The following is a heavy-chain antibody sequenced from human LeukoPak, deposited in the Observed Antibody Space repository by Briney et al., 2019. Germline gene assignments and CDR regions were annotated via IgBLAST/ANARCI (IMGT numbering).Heavy chain of an antibody. CDR3: ARTNGVPYYYYMDV. Sequence: SGGSLRLSCAASGFTFSDYYMSWIRQAPGKGLEWVSYISSSGSTIYYADSVKGRFTISRDNAKNSLYLQMNSLRAKDTAVYYCARTNGVPYYYYMDVWGKGTTVTVSS. CDR1: GFTFSDYY. D-gene: IGHD2-8*01. J-gene: IGHJ6*03. CDR2: ISSSGSTI. V-gene: IGHV3-11*04.